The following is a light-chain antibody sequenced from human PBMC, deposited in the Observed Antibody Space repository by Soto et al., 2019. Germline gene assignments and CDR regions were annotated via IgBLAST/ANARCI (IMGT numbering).Light chain of an antibody. CDR2: KAS. CDR3: QQYNSYWT. V-gene: IGKV1-5*03. J-gene: IGKJ1*01. Sequence: DIQMSQSPSSLSASVGDRVTITCRASQRIISLLCLYQQQPVKAPKLLIYKASSVASGAPSRFSGSGSGTEFPLTISRLPPDDFATYYCQQYNSYWTFGQGTKVDIK. CDR1: QRIISL.